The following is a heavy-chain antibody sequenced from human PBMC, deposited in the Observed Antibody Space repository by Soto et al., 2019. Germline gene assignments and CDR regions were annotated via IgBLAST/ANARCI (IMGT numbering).Heavy chain of an antibody. CDR3: ARHVAGYSSGIVY. CDR2: IYYSGST. D-gene: IGHD6-19*01. V-gene: IGHV4-39*01. J-gene: IGHJ4*02. CDR1: GGSISSSSYY. Sequence: QLQLQESGPGLVKPSETLSLTCTVSGGSISSSSYYWGWIRQPPGKGLAWVGSIYYSGSTYYNPSLKSRVTISVDTSKNQFSLKPSSVAAADTAVDYCARHVAGYSSGIVYWGQGTLVTVSS.